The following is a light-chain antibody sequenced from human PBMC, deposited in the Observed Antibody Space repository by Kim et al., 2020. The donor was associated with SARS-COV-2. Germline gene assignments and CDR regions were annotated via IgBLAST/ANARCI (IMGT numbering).Light chain of an antibody. CDR3: QQYNYWWT. CDR1: QSVTNN. V-gene: IGKV3-15*01. J-gene: IGKJ1*01. Sequence: SVSPGETAPSSCRDSQSVTNNSAWYQQKPGQAPSLLIDGTSTRTNGVPTRCGGGGSGKEFTLTISGLQSEDSAVYYCQQYNYWWTFGQGTKVDIK. CDR2: GTS.